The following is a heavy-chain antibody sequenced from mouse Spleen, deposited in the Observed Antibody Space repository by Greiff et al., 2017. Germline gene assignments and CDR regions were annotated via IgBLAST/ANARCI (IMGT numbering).Heavy chain of an antibody. Sequence: VQLQQPGAELVMPGASVKLSCKASGYTFTSYWMHWVKQRPGQGLEWIGEIDPSDSYTNYNQKFKGKATLTVDKSSSTAYMQLSSLTSEDSAVYYCASQLGLRRNWFAYWGQGTLVTVSA. J-gene: IGHJ3*01. CDR2: IDPSDSYT. D-gene: IGHD3-1*01. CDR3: ASQLGLRRNWFAY. V-gene: IGHV1-69*01. CDR1: GYTFTSYW.